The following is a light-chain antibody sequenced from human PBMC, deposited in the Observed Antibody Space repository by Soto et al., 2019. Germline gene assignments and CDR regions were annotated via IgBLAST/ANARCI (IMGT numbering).Light chain of an antibody. CDR1: QSVSNNY. J-gene: IGKJ4*01. Sequence: EIVLTQSPGTLSLSPGERATLSCRASQSVSNNYLAWYQKKPGQAPRLLIYDASSRATDIPDRFSGSGSWTDFTRTISSLEPEGFGVFYCQQYGRSPTFGGGTKVEIK. CDR3: QQYGRSPT. V-gene: IGKV3-20*01. CDR2: DAS.